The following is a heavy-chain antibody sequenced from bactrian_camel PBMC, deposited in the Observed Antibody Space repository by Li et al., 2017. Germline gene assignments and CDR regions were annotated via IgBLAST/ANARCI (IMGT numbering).Heavy chain of an antibody. D-gene: IGHD4*01. V-gene: IGHV3S1*01. CDR2: ITTGGGSA. J-gene: IGHJ6*01. CDR3: AADGPWCGNYADIGY. CDR1: GFGQENYC. Sequence: QVQLVESGGGSVQTGGSLRLSCVVSGFGQENYCMGWFRQAPGKEREMVAGITTGGGSAYYAHSVKGRFTISKDNAKNTLYLQMNSLKPEDTAMYYCAADGPWCGNYADIGYWGQGTQVTVS.